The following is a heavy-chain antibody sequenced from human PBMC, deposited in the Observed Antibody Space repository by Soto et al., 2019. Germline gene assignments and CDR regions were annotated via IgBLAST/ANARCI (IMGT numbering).Heavy chain of an antibody. CDR3: AKENGYSSSWFEFDY. Sequence: EVQLLESGGGLVQPGGSLRLSCAASGFTFSSYAMSWVRQAPGKGLEWVSAISGSGGRTYYADSVKGRFTISRDNSKNPLYLQMNSLRAEDTAVYYCAKENGYSSSWFEFDYWGQGTLVTVSS. D-gene: IGHD6-13*01. CDR2: ISGSGGRT. CDR1: GFTFSSYA. J-gene: IGHJ4*02. V-gene: IGHV3-23*01.